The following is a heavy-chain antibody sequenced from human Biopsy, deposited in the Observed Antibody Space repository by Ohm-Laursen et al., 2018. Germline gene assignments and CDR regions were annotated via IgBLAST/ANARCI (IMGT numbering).Heavy chain of an antibody. CDR2: VGGSGDST. CDR3: AKTRGEARAAANF. CDR1: GFTFSNYA. Sequence: SLSLSCTASGFTFSNYAMTWVRQAPGQGLDWVSGVGGSGDSTYYADSVKGRFSISRDNSNNTLYLQMNSLRVDDTAVYYCAKTRGEARAAANFWGQGTLVTVSS. D-gene: IGHD6-13*01. J-gene: IGHJ4*02. V-gene: IGHV3-23*01.